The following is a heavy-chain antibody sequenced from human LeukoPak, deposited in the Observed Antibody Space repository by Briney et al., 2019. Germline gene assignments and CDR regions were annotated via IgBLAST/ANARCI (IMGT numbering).Heavy chain of an antibody. CDR1: GDSISSYY. CDR2: ISSSGST. Sequence: PSETLSLTCTVSGDSISSYYWIWIRQPPGKGLEWIGCISSSGSTNYNPSLKSRVTISVDTSEKQFSLNLSSVTAADTAVYYCARAGSSWSSYYYYYYMDVWGKGTTVTVSS. V-gene: IGHV4-59*01. CDR3: ARAGSSWSSYYYYYYMDV. J-gene: IGHJ6*03. D-gene: IGHD6-13*01.